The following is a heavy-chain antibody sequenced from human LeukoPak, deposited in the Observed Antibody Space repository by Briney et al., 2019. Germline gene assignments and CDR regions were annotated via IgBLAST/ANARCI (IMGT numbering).Heavy chain of an antibody. CDR2: INLNSGGT. V-gene: IGHV1-2*02. Sequence: ASVRVSCKASGYTFNSYYIHWVRQAPGQGLEWMGWINLNSGGTRYAQNFQGRVTMTKDTSISTAYMELRSLRSDDTAVYYCARAKLGYCTNGVCYSTWFDPWGQGTLVTVSS. CDR3: ARAKLGYCTNGVCYSTWFDP. CDR1: GYTFNSYY. D-gene: IGHD2-8*01. J-gene: IGHJ5*02.